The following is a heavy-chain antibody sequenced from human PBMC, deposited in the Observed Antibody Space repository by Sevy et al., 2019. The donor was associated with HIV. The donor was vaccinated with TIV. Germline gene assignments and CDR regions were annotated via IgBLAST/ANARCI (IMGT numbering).Heavy chain of an antibody. V-gene: IGHV3-15*01. CDR1: GFTFSNAW. D-gene: IGHD6-6*01. CDR2: IKIKTEGGTT. Sequence: GGSLRLSCAASGFTFSNAWMSWVRQAPGKGLEWVGRIKIKTEGGTTDYAAPVKGRFTISRDDSKNTLYLQMNSLKTEDTAVYYCTTETRPRYYYYGMDVWGQGTTVTVSS. J-gene: IGHJ6*02. CDR3: TTETRPRYYYYGMDV.